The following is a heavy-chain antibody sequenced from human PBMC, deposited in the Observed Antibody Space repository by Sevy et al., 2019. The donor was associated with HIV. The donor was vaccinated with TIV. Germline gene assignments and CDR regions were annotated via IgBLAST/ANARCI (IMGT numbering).Heavy chain of an antibody. CDR2: INPSDVST. V-gene: IGHV1-46*03. CDR3: GRTSPRGGFDN. Sequence: ASVKVSCKASGYTFTNYYMHWVRQAPGQGLEWMGIINPSDVSTVYAQKFQGRVTMTRDTSTSTVYMELSSLRSDDTAVYYCGRTSPRGGFDNWGQGALVTVSS. J-gene: IGHJ4*02. CDR1: GYTFTNYY. D-gene: IGHD3-16*01.